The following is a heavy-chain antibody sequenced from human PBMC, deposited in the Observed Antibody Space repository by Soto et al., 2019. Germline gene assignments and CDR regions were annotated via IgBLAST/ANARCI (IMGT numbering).Heavy chain of an antibody. CDR2: INRDANDI. Sequence: EVQLVESGGGLVQPGGSLRLSCEASRGAFGDYWMHWVRQAPGKGLVWVSRINRDANDIIYGDSVKGRLTCSRDNAENRVFLQMTILRVEDTAVYDCARDVPHNWFDSWGQGTLVTVS. CDR3: ARDVPHNWFDS. D-gene: IGHD3-10*02. CDR1: RGAFGDYW. J-gene: IGHJ5*01. V-gene: IGHV3-74*01.